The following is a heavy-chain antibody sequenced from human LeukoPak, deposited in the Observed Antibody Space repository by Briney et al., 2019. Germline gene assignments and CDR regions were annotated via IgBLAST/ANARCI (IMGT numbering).Heavy chain of an antibody. J-gene: IGHJ4*02. V-gene: IGHV3-23*01. CDR3: AKAVPKTIFGVAIGYYFDY. CDR2: ISGSGGRT. CDR1: GFTFSSYS. Sequence: GGSLRLSCAASGFTFSSYSMNWVRQAPGKGLEWVSAISGSGGRTNYADSVKGRLTISRDNSKNTLYLQMNSLRAEDTAVYYCAKAVPKTIFGVAIGYYFDYWGQGTLVTVSS. D-gene: IGHD3-3*01.